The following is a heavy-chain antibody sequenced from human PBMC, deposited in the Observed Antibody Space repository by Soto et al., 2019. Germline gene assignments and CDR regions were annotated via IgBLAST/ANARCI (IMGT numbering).Heavy chain of an antibody. D-gene: IGHD3-3*01. V-gene: IGHV4-34*01. CDR1: GRSFSGYS. Sequence: SETLSLTCAVYGRSFSGYSGSWIRQLPREGLEWIGEINHSGNTNYNPSLKSRVTISADTSKNQFSLKLCSVTAADTAVYYCARAAGFWCGYSRYHYYGMDVWGQGTTVTVSS. J-gene: IGHJ6*02. CDR2: INHSGNT. CDR3: ARAAGFWCGYSRYHYYGMDV.